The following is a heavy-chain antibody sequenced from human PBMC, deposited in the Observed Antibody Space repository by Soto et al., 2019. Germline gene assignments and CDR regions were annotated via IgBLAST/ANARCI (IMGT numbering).Heavy chain of an antibody. D-gene: IGHD6-19*01. CDR3: AKDGNVYSSGWYAPSLAY. CDR2: ISYDGSNT. J-gene: IGHJ4*02. Sequence: QVQLVESGGGVVQPGRSLRLSCAASGFTFSSYGMHWVRQAPGKGLEWVAVISYDGSNTYYTDSVKGRFTISRDNSKNTLYLQMNILIAEDTAVYYCAKDGNVYSSGWYAPSLAYWGQGTLVTVSS. V-gene: IGHV3-30*18. CDR1: GFTFSSYG.